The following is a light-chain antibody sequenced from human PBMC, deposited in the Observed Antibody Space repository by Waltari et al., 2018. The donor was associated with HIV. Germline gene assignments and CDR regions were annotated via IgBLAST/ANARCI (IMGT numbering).Light chain of an antibody. J-gene: IGKJ3*01. CDR1: QTVINR. CDR2: DSS. Sequence: DIQMTQSPSSLSAPVGDSVTITCRASQTVINRVNWYQQKPGKAPKVLIFDSSTLQSGVPSRFSGGGSGTEFTLTISDLQPDDFASYFCQQSYRTPLTFGPGTKVDIK. V-gene: IGKV1-39*01. CDR3: QQSYRTPLT.